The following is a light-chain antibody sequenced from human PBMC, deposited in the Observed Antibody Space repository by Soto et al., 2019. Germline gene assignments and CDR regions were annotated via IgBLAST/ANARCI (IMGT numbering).Light chain of an antibody. CDR3: QQFNSSPFT. V-gene: IGKV1-9*01. CDR2: TVT. Sequence: DIQLTQSPSFLSASVGDRLTITCRASQDIRSSLAWYQQKPGKAPNLLIYTVTSLQSGVPSRFSGSRSGTAFTLTISSLQPEDFADYYCQQFNSSPFTFGGGTKVEI. CDR1: QDIRSS. J-gene: IGKJ4*01.